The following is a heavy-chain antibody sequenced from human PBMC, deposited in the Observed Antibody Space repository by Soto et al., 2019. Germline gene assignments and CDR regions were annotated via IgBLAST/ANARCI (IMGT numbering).Heavy chain of an antibody. J-gene: IGHJ6*02. CDR1: GYIFVNYG. Sequence: QVQLVQSGDEVKKPGASVKVSCKASGYIFVNYGIAWVRQAPGQGLEWMGWISPYTGNTHSASKVQGRLTMTTDTSTSTAYMDRGSVTSDDTAVYYGAMVDNYVTPTPQDVWGQGTTVTVSS. D-gene: IGHD3-16*01. CDR3: AMVDNYVTPTPQDV. CDR2: ISPYTGNT. V-gene: IGHV1-18*01.